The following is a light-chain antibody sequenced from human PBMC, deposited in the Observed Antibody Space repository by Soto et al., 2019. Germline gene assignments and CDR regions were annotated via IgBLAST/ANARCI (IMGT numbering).Light chain of an antibody. Sequence: SVLTQPPSVSGAPGQRVTISCSGSSTTIGAGYDVHWYQQLPGTAPKLLIYANNNRPSGVPGRFSGSKSGTSASLAITGLQAEDEADYYCQSYDSSLSASNWVFGGGTQLTVL. CDR1: STTIGAGYD. V-gene: IGLV1-40*01. J-gene: IGLJ3*02. CDR3: QSYDSSLSASNWV. CDR2: ANN.